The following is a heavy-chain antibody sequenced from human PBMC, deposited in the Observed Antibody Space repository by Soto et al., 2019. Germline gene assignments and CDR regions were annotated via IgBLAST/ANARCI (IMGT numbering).Heavy chain of an antibody. CDR3: ARPRGYSGYDSRAAFDI. D-gene: IGHD5-12*01. CDR1: GYSFTSYW. CDR2: IYPGDSDI. Sequence: PGESLKISCKGSGYSFTSYWIGWVRQMPGKGLEWMGIIYPGDSDIRYSPSFQGQVTISADKSISTAYLQWSSLKASDTAMYYCARPRGYSGYDSRAAFDIWGQGTMVTVSS. J-gene: IGHJ3*02. V-gene: IGHV5-51*01.